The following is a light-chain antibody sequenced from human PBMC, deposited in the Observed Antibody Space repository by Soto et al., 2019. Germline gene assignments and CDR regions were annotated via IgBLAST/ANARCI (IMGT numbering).Light chain of an antibody. CDR1: QSLLRSSDNRNY. CDR2: WAS. Sequence: EIVMAQFPETLAVSVGERATIKCRSSQSLLRSSDNRNYLTWYQQKPGQPPKLLIYWASTRQSGVPDRFSGSGSGTDFTLTINSLQAEDVAVYYCQQYYSTPWTFGQGTKVDIK. J-gene: IGKJ1*01. CDR3: QQYYSTPWT. V-gene: IGKV4-1*01.